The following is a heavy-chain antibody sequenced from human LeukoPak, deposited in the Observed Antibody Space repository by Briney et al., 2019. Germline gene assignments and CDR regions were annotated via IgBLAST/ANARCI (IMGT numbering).Heavy chain of an antibody. J-gene: IGHJ4*02. CDR2: IYSGGST. V-gene: IGHV3-66*01. CDR1: GFTVSSNY. D-gene: IGHD4-17*01. Sequence: GSLRLSCEASGFTVSSNYMSWVRQAPGKGLEWVSVIYSGGSTYYADSVKGRFTISRDNSKNTLYLQMNSLGAEDTAVYYCASSFYGDSPPYWGQGTLVTVSS. CDR3: ASSFYGDSPPY.